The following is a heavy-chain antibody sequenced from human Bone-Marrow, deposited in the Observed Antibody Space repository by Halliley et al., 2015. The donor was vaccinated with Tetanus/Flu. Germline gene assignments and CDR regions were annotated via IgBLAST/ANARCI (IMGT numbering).Heavy chain of an antibody. CDR3: ARMGAISIVWGDTYGMDV. D-gene: IGHD3-10*02. Sequence: SIHTTGSYISYAASVEGRFTVSRDNGKNSLYLQMNNLSAEDTAVYYCARMGAISIVWGDTYGMDVWGQGTTVTVSS. CDR2: IHTTGSYI. V-gene: IGHV3-21*01. J-gene: IGHJ6*02.